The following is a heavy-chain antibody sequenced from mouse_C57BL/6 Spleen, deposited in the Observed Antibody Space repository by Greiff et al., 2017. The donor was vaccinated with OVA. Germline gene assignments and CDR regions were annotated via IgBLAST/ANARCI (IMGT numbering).Heavy chain of an antibody. CDR2: ISNKANGYTT. CDR1: GFTFTDYY. CDR3: ARYSSWGYFDY. D-gene: IGHD1-1*01. Sequence: EVQLVESGGGLVQPGGSLSLSCAASGFTFTDYYMSWVRQPPGKALEWLGFISNKANGYTTEYSASVKGRFTISRDNSQSILYLQMNALRAEDSATYYCARYSSWGYFDYWGQGTTLTVSS. V-gene: IGHV7-3*01. J-gene: IGHJ2*01.